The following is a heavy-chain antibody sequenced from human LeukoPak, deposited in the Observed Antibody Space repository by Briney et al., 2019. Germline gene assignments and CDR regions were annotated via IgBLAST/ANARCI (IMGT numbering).Heavy chain of an antibody. Sequence: SETLSLTCTVSSGSLTGYYWSWIRQPPGKGLEWIAYVYATGTTNYNPSLKTRPTISMDTSNNQFSLKLNSVTAADTAIYYCARLFGRGYHSSGPQSYWSQGTLVTVSS. D-gene: IGHD3-22*01. V-gene: IGHV4-59*08. CDR2: VYATGTT. J-gene: IGHJ4*02. CDR3: ARLFGRGYHSSGPQSY. CDR1: SGSLTGYY.